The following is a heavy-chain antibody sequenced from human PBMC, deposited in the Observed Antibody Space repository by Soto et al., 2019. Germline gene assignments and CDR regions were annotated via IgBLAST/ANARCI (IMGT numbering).Heavy chain of an antibody. J-gene: IGHJ4*02. CDR2: IYYTGTT. Sequence: QVQLQESGPGLVKPSETLSLTCTVSGGSISGDYWSWIRQSPGKGLEWIGYIYYTGTTKYNPSLKSRLTISVDTSKNKFPLKLSSVTAADTAVYYCARLGGYYQAFDSWGQGTLVTVAS. CDR1: GGSISGDY. V-gene: IGHV4-59*08. CDR3: ARLGGYYQAFDS. D-gene: IGHD3-22*01.